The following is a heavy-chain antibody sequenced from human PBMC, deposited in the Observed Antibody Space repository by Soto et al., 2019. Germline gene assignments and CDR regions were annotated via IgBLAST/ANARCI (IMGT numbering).Heavy chain of an antibody. J-gene: IGHJ4*02. CDR2: ISGSGGST. CDR1: GFTFSSYA. D-gene: IGHD3-10*01. Sequence: VGSLRLSCAASGFTFSSYAMSWVRQAPGKGLEWVSAISGSGGSTYYADSVKCRFTISRDNSKNTLYLQMNSLRAEDTAVYCCARDHIRFEEFGYCGQGSLVTVCS. V-gene: IGHV3-23*01. CDR3: ARDHIRFEEFGY.